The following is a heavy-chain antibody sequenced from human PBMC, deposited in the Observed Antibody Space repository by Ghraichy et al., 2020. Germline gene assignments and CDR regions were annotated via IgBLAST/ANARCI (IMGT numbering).Heavy chain of an antibody. D-gene: IGHD6-6*01. Sequence: GSLRLSCAVYGGSFSGYYWSWIRQPPGKGLEWIGEINHSGSTNYNPSLKSRVTISVDTSKNQFSLKLSSVTAADTAVYYCARGIVGSSSFEDYYYMDVWGKGTTVTVSS. V-gene: IGHV4-34*01. CDR1: GGSFSGYY. CDR2: INHSGST. CDR3: ARGIVGSSSFEDYYYMDV. J-gene: IGHJ6*03.